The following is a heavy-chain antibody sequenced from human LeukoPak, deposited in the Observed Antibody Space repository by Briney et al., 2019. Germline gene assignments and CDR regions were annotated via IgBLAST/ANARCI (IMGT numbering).Heavy chain of an antibody. V-gene: IGHV4-59*08. CDR2: IYYSGST. CDR1: GGSISSYY. Sequence: SETLSLTCSVSGGSISSYYWSWIRQPPGKGLEWIGYIYYSGSTNYNPSLKSRVTISVDTSKNQFSPKLNSVTAADTAVYFCERRAYSAAYWKHFDYWGQGTLVTVSS. D-gene: IGHD1-1*01. J-gene: IGHJ4*02. CDR3: ERRAYSAAYWKHFDY.